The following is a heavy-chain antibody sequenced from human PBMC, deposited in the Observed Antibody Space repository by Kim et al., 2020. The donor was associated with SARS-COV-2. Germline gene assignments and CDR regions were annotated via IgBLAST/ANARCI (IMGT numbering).Heavy chain of an antibody. D-gene: IGHD3-16*01. J-gene: IGHJ4*02. CDR1: GFTFSSNW. CDR3: VRGRVGLAY. CDR2: IKDDGSEE. V-gene: IGHV3-7*01. Sequence: GGSLRLSCAASGFTFSSNWMSWVRQAPGKGLEWVANIKDDGSEEYYVDSVKGRFTIPKDNAENSLYLQMNSLRDEDTAVYYCVRGRVGLAYWGQGTLVTVSS.